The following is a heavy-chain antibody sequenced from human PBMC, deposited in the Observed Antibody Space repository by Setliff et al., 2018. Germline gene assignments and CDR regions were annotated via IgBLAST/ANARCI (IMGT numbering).Heavy chain of an antibody. Sequence: GGSLRLSCTASGLSYINDWVSWVRQAPGKGLEWLASINPHGSEKYYIDSVRGRFTISRDNAQKTLYLHMNNLRADDTAVFYCVPGRGSWGQGALVTVSS. V-gene: IGHV3-7*01. CDR1: GLSYINDW. CDR2: INPHGSEK. J-gene: IGHJ5*02. CDR3: VPGRGS. D-gene: IGHD6-25*01.